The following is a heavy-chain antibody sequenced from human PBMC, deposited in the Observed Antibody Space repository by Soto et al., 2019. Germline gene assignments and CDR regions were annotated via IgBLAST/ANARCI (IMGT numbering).Heavy chain of an antibody. CDR3: ARGDSTDCSNVLCFFFSTHALDV. CDR1: GYSFTDYH. Sequence: PSEKVACKASGYSFTDYHIHWVRQAPGQGLEWLGRINPKSGGTSTAQKFQGWVTMTTDTSISTASMELTRLTSDDTAIYYCARGDSTDCSNVLCFFFSTHALDVRCQALTVT. D-gene: IGHD2-8*01. J-gene: IGHJ6*02. CDR2: INPKSGGT. V-gene: IGHV1-2*04.